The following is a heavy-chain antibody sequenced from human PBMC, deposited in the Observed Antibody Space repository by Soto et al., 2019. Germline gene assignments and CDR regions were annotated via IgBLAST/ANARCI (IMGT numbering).Heavy chain of an antibody. D-gene: IGHD3-22*01. J-gene: IGHJ3*02. CDR3: AREANSGYYLRAFDI. CDR1: GGSISSYY. CDR2: IYYSGST. V-gene: IGHV4-59*12. Sequence: SETLSLTCTVSGGSISSYYWSWIRQPPGKGLEWIGYIYYSGSTNYNPSLKSRVTISVDTSKNQFSLKLSSVTAADTAVYCCAREANSGYYLRAFDIWGQGTMVTVSS.